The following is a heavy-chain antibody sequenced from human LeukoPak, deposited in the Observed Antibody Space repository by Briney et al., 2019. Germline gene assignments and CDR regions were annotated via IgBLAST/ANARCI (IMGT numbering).Heavy chain of an antibody. CDR1: GGSISSGSNY. J-gene: IGHJ4*02. Sequence: SQTLSLTCTVSGGSISSGSNYWNWIRQPAGKRLEWIGRLYSSGTTNYNPSLKSRVTISADTSKNQFSLKLNSLTTADTAVYYCTRGAGWLIDYWGQGILVTVSS. CDR2: LYSSGTT. CDR3: TRGAGWLIDY. D-gene: IGHD3-16*01. V-gene: IGHV4-61*02.